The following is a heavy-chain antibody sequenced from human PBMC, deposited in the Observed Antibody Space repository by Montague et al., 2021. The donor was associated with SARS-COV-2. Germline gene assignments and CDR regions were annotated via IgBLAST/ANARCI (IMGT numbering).Heavy chain of an antibody. CDR3: ARGSGWMGNAFDI. CDR2: IYYSGST. V-gene: IGHV4-59*01. Sequence: SETLSLTCTVSGGSISSYYWSWIRQPPGKGLEWIGYIYYSGSTNXNPSLKSRVTISVDTSKNQFSLKLSSVTAADTAVYYCARGSGWMGNAFDIWGQGTMVTVPS. D-gene: IGHD6-19*01. CDR1: GGSISSYY. J-gene: IGHJ3*02.